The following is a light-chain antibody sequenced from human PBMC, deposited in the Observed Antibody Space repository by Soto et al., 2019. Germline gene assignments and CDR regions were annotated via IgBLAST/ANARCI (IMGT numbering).Light chain of an antibody. CDR2: AAS. CDR1: QSISRY. CDR3: QQCYSVPFT. J-gene: IGKJ3*01. V-gene: IGKV1-39*01. Sequence: DIQMTQSPSSLSASVGDRVTITCRTSQSISRYLTWYQQKPGKAPQLLIYAASSMQSGIPSRFSGGGSGTDFTLIISSLQSEDFATYSCQQCYSVPFTFGPGTKVDIK.